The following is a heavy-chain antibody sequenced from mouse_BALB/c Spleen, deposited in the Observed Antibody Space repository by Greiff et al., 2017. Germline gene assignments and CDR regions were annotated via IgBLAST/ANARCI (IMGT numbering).Heavy chain of an antibody. Sequence: EVMVVESGGGLVQPGGSLKLSCAASGFTFSSYTMSWVRQTPEKRLEWVAYISNGGGSTYYPDTVKGRFTISRDNAKNTLYLQMSSLKSEDTAMYYCARHNYRYAMDYWGQGTSVTVSS. CDR3: ARHNYRYAMDY. V-gene: IGHV5-12-2*01. D-gene: IGHD2-14*01. CDR1: GFTFSSYT. J-gene: IGHJ4*01. CDR2: ISNGGGST.